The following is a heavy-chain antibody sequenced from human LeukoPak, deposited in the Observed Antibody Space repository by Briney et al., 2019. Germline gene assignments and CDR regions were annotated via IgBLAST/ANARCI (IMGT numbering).Heavy chain of an antibody. Sequence: GGSLRLSCAASGFTFSSYVMSWVRQAPGKGLEWVSDINGYGDSTSYADSVKGRFTISRDNSKNTLYLQMNSLRAEDTAVYYCAWGSGWYGSWGQGTLVTVSS. D-gene: IGHD6-19*01. CDR1: GFTFSSYV. V-gene: IGHV3-23*01. J-gene: IGHJ5*01. CDR2: INGYGDST. CDR3: AWGSGWYGS.